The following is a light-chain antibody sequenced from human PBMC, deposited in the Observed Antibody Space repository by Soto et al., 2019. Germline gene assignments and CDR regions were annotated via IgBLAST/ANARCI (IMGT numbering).Light chain of an antibody. CDR1: SSNIGNNY. V-gene: IGLV1-51*01. Sequence: QSVLTQPPSVSAAPGQKVTISCSGSSSNIGNNYVSWYQQLPGTAPKLLIYDNNKRPSGIPDRFSGSKSGTSATLGITGLQTGDEADYYCGTLYSSLSAVVFGGGTKVTVL. J-gene: IGLJ2*01. CDR3: GTLYSSLSAVV. CDR2: DNN.